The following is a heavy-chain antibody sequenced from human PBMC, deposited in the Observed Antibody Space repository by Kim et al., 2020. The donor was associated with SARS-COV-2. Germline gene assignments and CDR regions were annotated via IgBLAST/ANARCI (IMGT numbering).Heavy chain of an antibody. CDR2: TYQSGST. CDR1: GGSISGSNW. J-gene: IGHJ4*02. D-gene: IGHD5-18*01. V-gene: IGHV4-4*02. CDR3: ARGQIWSV. Sequence: SETLSLTCAVSGGSISGSNWWTWVRQPPGKGLEWIGETYQSGSTNYNPSLKSRVVISVDKSKNHLFLNLTSVTAADTGVYYCARGQIWSVWCQGTLVSVS.